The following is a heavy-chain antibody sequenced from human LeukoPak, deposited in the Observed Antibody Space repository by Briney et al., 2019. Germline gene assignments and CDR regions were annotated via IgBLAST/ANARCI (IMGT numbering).Heavy chain of an antibody. V-gene: IGHV3-7*01. CDR2: IKEDGSEK. CDR3: ARDAGWYRFDY. Sequence: GGSLRLSCAASGFTFSRSWMSWVRQAPGKGLEWVANIKEDGSEKNYVDSVKGRFTISRDNTKNSLFLQMNSLRVEDTAVYYCARDAGWYRFDYWGQGTLVTVSS. D-gene: IGHD6-19*01. J-gene: IGHJ4*02. CDR1: GFTFSRSW.